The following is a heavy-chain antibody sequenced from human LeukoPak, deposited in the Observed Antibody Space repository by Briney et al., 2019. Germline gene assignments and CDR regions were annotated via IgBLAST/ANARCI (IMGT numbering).Heavy chain of an antibody. Sequence: GGSLRLSCAASGFTFSSYSMNWVRQAPGKGLEWVSSISSSSSYIYYADSVKGRFTISRDNAKNSLYLQMNSLRAEDTALYYCAKDTGTFIQYYFDYWGQGTLVTVSS. J-gene: IGHJ4*02. CDR1: GFTFSSYS. CDR3: AKDTGTFIQYYFDY. D-gene: IGHD1-7*01. V-gene: IGHV3-21*04. CDR2: ISSSSSYI.